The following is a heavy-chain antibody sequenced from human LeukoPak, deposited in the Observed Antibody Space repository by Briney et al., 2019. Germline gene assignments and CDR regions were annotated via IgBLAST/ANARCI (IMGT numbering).Heavy chain of an antibody. CDR2: IYTSGST. V-gene: IGHV4-4*07. Sequence: SETLSLTCTVSGGSISSYYWSWIRQPAGKGLEWIGRIYTSGSTNYNPSLKSRVTISVDTSKNQFYLKLSSVTAADTAVYYCARGSGGSFQIGYYYYGMDVWGQGTTVTVSS. D-gene: IGHD1-26*01. CDR3: ARGSGGSFQIGYYYYGMDV. J-gene: IGHJ6*02. CDR1: GGSISSYY.